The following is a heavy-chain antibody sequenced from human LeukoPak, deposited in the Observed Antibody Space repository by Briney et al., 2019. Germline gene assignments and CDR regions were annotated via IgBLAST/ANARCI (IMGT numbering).Heavy chain of an antibody. V-gene: IGHV1-46*01. CDR2: INPSGGST. Sequence: RWASVKVSCKASGYTFTNYYIHWVRQAPGQGLDWMGIINPSGGSTIYAQKFQGRVTMTRDTSTSTVYMQLSSLRSEDTAVYYCARDQEGATTWFDPWGQGTLVTVSS. CDR1: GYTFTNYY. J-gene: IGHJ5*02. CDR3: ARDQEGATTWFDP. D-gene: IGHD1-26*01.